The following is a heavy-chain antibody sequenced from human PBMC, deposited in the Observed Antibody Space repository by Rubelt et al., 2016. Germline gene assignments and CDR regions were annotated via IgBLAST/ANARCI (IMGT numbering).Heavy chain of an antibody. Sequence: EVQLVESGGDLVQPGGSLRLSCAASGFTFSTYGMNWVRQAPGKGLEWVSVLYSGGAAYYAGSVKGRFTISRDSSKNTLYLQMNSLRAEDTAVYYCAKVGAHYDILTGYYPYYYYYYMDVWGKGTTVTVSS. CDR2: LYSGGAA. CDR1: GFTFSTYG. J-gene: IGHJ6*03. CDR3: AKVGAHYDILTGYYPYYYYYYMDV. V-gene: IGHV3-66*01. D-gene: IGHD3-9*01.